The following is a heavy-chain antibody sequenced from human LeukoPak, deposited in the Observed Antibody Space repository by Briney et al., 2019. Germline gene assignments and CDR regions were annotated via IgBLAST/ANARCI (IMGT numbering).Heavy chain of an antibody. J-gene: IGHJ5*02. CDR1: GGSISGYY. D-gene: IGHD6-13*01. V-gene: IGHV4-59*01. CDR3: ARGCSAGTPHNWFDP. Sequence: TSETLSLTCTVSGGSISGYYWSWIRQPPGKGLEWIGYIYYSGSTNYNPSLKSRVTISVDTSKNQFSLKLSSVTAADTAVYYCARGCSAGTPHNWFDPWGQGTLVTVSS. CDR2: IYYSGST.